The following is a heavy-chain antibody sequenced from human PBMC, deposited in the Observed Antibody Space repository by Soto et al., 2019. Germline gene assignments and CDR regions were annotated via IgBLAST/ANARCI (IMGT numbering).Heavy chain of an antibody. CDR2: ILNDASGH. Sequence: QVQLVESGGGVVQPGTSLRLSCAASGFTFSRHGMHWVRQTPGKGLEWLAVILNDASGHWYSDSVKGRFTISRDNFVNTLYLQMNGLRLEDTAMYYCARDDDCPDNGFDYWGQGTLVTVSS. D-gene: IGHD2-21*02. CDR3: ARDDDCPDNGFDY. CDR1: GFTFSRHG. V-gene: IGHV3-33*01. J-gene: IGHJ4*02.